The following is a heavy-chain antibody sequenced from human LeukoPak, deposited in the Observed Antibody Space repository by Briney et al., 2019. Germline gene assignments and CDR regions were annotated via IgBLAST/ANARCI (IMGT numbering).Heavy chain of an antibody. V-gene: IGHV4-38-2*02. D-gene: IGHD1-14*01. CDR1: GYSISSGYY. CDR2: IYHSGST. Sequence: PSETLSLTCTDSGYSISSGYYWGWIRRPPGKGLEWIGSIYHSGSTYYNPSLKSRVTISVDTSKNQISLKLSSVTAADTAVYYCARVLKLPRTAGISPPTPWFDPWGQGTLVTVSS. CDR3: ARVLKLPRTAGISPPTPWFDP. J-gene: IGHJ5*02.